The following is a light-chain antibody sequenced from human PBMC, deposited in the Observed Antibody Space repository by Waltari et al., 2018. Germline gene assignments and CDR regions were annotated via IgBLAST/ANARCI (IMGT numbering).Light chain of an antibody. J-gene: IGLJ2*01. CDR3: QAWDSTYARV. V-gene: IGLV3-1*01. Sequence: SYELTQPTSVSVAPGQTASITCSGDKLGAKYACWYQQKPGQSPVLVIQQNTKRPSGIPERFSGSNSGNTATLTISGTQTIDEADYHCQAWDSTYARVFGGGTKLTVL. CDR1: KLGAKY. CDR2: QNT.